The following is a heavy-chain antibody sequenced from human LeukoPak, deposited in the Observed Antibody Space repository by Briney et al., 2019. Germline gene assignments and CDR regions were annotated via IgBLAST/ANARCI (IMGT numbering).Heavy chain of an antibody. V-gene: IGHV4-59*01. Sequence: SETLSLTCTVSGGSISSYHWTWIRQPPGKGLEWIGYVYYTGGTNYNRSLKSRVTMSIDTSKNQFSLKLRSVTAADTAVYYCARAVGGTLDYWGQGTLVTVSS. CDR2: VYYTGGT. D-gene: IGHD6-19*01. CDR1: GGSISSYH. CDR3: ARAVGGTLDY. J-gene: IGHJ4*02.